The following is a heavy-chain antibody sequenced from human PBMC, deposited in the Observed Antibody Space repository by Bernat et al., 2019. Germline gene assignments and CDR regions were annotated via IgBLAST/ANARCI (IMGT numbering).Heavy chain of an antibody. CDR3: AKLPYSSSWYGYFDY. CDR1: GFTFSSYA. V-gene: IGHV3-23*01. CDR2: ISGSGGST. J-gene: IGHJ4*02. Sequence: EVQLLESGGGLVQPGGSLRLSCAASGFTFSSYAMSWVRQAPGKGLEWVSAISGSGGSTYYADSVKGRFTISRDNSKNTLYLQMISLRAEDTAVYYCAKLPYSSSWYGYFDYWGQGTLVTVSS. D-gene: IGHD6-13*01.